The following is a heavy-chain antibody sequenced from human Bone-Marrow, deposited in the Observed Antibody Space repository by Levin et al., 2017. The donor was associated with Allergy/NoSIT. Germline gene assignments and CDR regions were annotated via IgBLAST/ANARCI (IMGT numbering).Heavy chain of an antibody. CDR2: IYYSGRT. Sequence: SCTVSGGSISNNYWSWIRQPPEKRLEWIGYIYYSGRTNYNPSLKSRVTISVDTSKNLFSLTLSSVTAADSAVYYCARAIPSGGNSYYYYYMDVWGKGTTVTVSS. V-gene: IGHV4-59*01. CDR1: GGSISNNY. J-gene: IGHJ6*03. D-gene: IGHD4-23*01. CDR3: ARAIPSGGNSYYYYYMDV.